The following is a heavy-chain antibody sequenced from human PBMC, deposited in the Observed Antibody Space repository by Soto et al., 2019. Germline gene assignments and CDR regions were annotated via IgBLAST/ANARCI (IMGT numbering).Heavy chain of an antibody. V-gene: IGHV1-69*06. D-gene: IGHD3-22*01. CDR1: GGTFSNSP. CDR2: TIPTFNTG. Sequence: QVQLVQSGAEVKKPGSSVKVSCKASGGTFSNSPISWVRQAPGQGLEWMGGTIPTFNTGNYAQKFQGRLTITADKSTNTDYMELSSVRSEDTAVYYCARRTSSGYYRYFDSWGQGTLVTVSS. CDR3: ARRTSSGYYRYFDS. J-gene: IGHJ4*02.